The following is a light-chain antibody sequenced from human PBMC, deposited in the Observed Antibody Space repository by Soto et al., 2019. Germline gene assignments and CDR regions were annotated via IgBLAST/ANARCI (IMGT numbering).Light chain of an antibody. V-gene: IGKV4-1*01. CDR3: QQYYITPLA. CDR1: QSILYSSNNKNY. J-gene: IGKJ3*01. CDR2: WAS. Sequence: DIVMTQSPDSLAVSLGERATINCKSSQSILYSSNNKNYLAWYQQKPGQPPKLLIYWASTRESGVPDRFSGSGSGTDFTLTISSLQADDVAGYYCQQYYITPLAFGPGTKVEIK.